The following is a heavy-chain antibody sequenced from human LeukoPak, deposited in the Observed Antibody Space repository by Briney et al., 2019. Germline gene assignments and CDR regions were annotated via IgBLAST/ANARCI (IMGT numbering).Heavy chain of an antibody. V-gene: IGHV4-59*01. CDR3: ARNNMVRAVDV. J-gene: IGHJ6*02. Sequence: KPSETLSLTCTVSGGSISSYYWSWIRQPPGKGLEWIGYIYYSGSTNYNPSLKSRVTISVDTSKNQFSLKLSSVTAADTAVYYCARNNMVRAVDVWGQGTTVTVSS. CDR1: GGSISSYY. D-gene: IGHD3-10*01. CDR2: IYYSGST.